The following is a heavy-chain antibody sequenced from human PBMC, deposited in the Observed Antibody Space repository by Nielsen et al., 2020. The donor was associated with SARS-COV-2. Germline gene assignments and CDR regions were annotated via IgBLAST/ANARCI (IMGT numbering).Heavy chain of an antibody. V-gene: IGHV4-34*01. CDR2: IYPSGST. CDR3: ARDRQTVDYWSDFTTDNYMDV. Sequence: SETLSLTCGVYGGSFSEYYWTWIRQAPGKGLEWIGEIYPSGSTNYNPSLKSRVTISIDTSKNQFSLNLRSVTTADTAVYYCARDRQTVDYWSDFTTDNYMDVWGKGTTVTVSS. J-gene: IGHJ6*03. D-gene: IGHD3-3*01. CDR1: GGSFSEYY.